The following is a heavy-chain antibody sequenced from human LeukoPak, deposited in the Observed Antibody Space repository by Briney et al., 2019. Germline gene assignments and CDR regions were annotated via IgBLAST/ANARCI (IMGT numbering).Heavy chain of an antibody. CDR2: IYPGDSDT. J-gene: IGHJ5*02. CDR1: GYTFTNYW. D-gene: IGHD4-11*01. V-gene: IGHV5-51*01. CDR3: ARGLTTVTTSWFDP. Sequence: GESLKISCKASGYTFTNYWIGWVRQMPGKGLEWMGIIYPGDSDTRYSPSFQGQVTISADKSISTAYLQWSSLKASDTAMYYCARGLTTVTTSWFDPWGQGALVTVSS.